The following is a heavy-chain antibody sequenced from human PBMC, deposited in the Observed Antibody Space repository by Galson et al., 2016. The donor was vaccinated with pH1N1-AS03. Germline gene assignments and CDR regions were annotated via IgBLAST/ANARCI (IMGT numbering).Heavy chain of an antibody. CDR1: GGSIRSSNSY. CDR2: MYYTGTN. CDR3: ARHATTRSEVFGVPFYHYYYTDD. V-gene: IGHV4-39*01. Sequence: LSLTCTASGGSIRSSNSYWGWIRQPPGKGLEWIGSMYYTGTNFYNPSLKSRVSMSVDTSKNQFSLSLSPVTAADTAVYYCARHATTRSEVFGVPFYHYYYTDDWGKGTTVTVSS. D-gene: IGHD3-3*01. J-gene: IGHJ6*03.